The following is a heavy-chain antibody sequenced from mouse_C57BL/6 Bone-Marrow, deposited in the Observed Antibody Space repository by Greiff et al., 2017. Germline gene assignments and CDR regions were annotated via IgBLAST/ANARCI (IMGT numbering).Heavy chain of an antibody. Sequence: QVQLQQPGAELVRPGSSVKLSCKASGYTFTSYWMHWVKQRPIQGLEWIGNIDPSDSETHYNQKFKDKATLTVDKSSSTAYMQLSSLTSEDSAVXYCAREDWDWYFDVWGTGTTVTVSS. CDR1: GYTFTSYW. J-gene: IGHJ1*03. D-gene: IGHD4-1*01. V-gene: IGHV1-52*01. CDR2: IDPSDSET. CDR3: AREDWDWYFDV.